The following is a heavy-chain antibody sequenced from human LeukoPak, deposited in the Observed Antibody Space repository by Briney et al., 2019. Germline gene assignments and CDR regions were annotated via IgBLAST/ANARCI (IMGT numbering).Heavy chain of an antibody. D-gene: IGHD3-22*01. V-gene: IGHV3-30*03. CDR1: GFTFSESV. Sequence: QPGGSLRLSCAASGFTFSESVMHWVRQAPGKGLEWVAGISVDGGAKHYPDSVKGRFTISRDNAKNTVYLEMNSLGVEDTAVSYCARAHSSSGHCDDFHMWGQGTMVTVSS. J-gene: IGHJ3*02. CDR3: ARAHSSSGHCDDFHM. CDR2: ISVDGGAK.